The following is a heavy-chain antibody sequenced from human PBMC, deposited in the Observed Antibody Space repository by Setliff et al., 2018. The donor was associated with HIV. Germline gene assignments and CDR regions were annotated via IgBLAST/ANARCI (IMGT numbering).Heavy chain of an antibody. D-gene: IGHD4-17*01. Sequence: PGESLKISCKGSGYSFTDYWIAWVRQRPGRGLEWMGIIYPADSDTRYSPSFQGQVTISADKSNNTAYLQWNSLKASDTAMYYCAGGDYFFEYWGQGTLVTVSS. CDR1: GYSFTDYW. CDR3: AGGDYFFEY. CDR2: IYPADSDT. V-gene: IGHV5-51*01. J-gene: IGHJ4*02.